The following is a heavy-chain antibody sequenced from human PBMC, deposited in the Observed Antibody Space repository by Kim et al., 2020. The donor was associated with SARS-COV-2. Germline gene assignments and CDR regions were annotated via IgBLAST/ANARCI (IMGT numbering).Heavy chain of an antibody. V-gene: IGHV3-48*02. CDR3: VRDRMGGAFDM. Sequence: GGSLRLSCATSGFTFSAYDMNWVRQAPGKGLEWLSFITKSSTTIYYADSVEGRFTISRDNAKNSLFLQMNSLRDEDTALYYCVRDRMGGAFDMWGQWTMV. CDR1: GFTFSAYD. J-gene: IGHJ3*02. D-gene: IGHD3-16*01. CDR2: ITKSSTTI.